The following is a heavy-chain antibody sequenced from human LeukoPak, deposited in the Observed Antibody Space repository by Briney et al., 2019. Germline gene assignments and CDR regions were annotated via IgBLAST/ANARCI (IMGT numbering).Heavy chain of an antibody. J-gene: IGHJ6*02. Sequence: GGSLRLSCAASRFTFSNYGMHWVRQAPGKGLEWVAVIWYDGSNKYYADFVKGRFTISRDNSKNTLYLQMNSLRAEDTAVYYCVRDRYGDHDYYYGMDVWGQGTTVTVSS. CDR2: IWYDGSNK. D-gene: IGHD4-17*01. CDR3: VRDRYGDHDYYYGMDV. CDR1: RFTFSNYG. V-gene: IGHV3-33*01.